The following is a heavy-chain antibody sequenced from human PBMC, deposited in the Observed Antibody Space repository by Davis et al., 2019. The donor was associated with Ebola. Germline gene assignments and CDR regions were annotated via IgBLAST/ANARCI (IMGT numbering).Heavy chain of an antibody. V-gene: IGHV5-10-1*01. CDR2: IDPSDSHT. Sequence: GESLKISCKGSGYRFTTYWISWVRQMPGKGLEWMGRIDPSDSHTIYSPSFQGHVTISADKSISTAYLQWSSRKASDSAMYYCARLDYFDTSGYYKPLFYWGQGTLVTVSS. D-gene: IGHD3-22*01. CDR1: GYRFTTYW. J-gene: IGHJ4*02. CDR3: ARLDYFDTSGYYKPLFY.